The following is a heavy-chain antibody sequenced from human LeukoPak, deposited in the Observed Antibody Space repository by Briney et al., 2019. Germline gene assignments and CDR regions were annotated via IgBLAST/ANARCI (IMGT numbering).Heavy chain of an antibody. D-gene: IGHD5-18*01. CDR3: ARGGGYSYGYGMDV. CDR1: GYTFTSYD. J-gene: IGHJ6*02. V-gene: IGHV1-8*01. Sequence: GASVKVSCKASGYTFTSYDFNWVRQATGQGLEWMGWMNPSSGNTGYAQKFQGRVTMTRNTSISTAYMELSSLRSEDTAVYYCARGGGYSYGYGMDVWGQGTTVTVSS. CDR2: MNPSSGNT.